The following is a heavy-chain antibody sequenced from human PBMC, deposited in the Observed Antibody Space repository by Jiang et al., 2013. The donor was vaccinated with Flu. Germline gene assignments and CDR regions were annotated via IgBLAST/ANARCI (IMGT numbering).Heavy chain of an antibody. CDR1: GGSISSYY. D-gene: IGHD5-18*01. V-gene: IGHV4-59*08. CDR3: ARGGGSTAIMMLFDI. CDR2: IYYSGST. J-gene: IGHJ3*02. Sequence: LLKPSETLSLTCTVSGGSISSYYWSWIRQPPGKGLEWIGYIYYSGSTNYNPSLKSRVTISVDTSKNQFSLKLSSVTAADTAVYYCARGGGSTAIMMLFDIWGPRDNGHRLF.